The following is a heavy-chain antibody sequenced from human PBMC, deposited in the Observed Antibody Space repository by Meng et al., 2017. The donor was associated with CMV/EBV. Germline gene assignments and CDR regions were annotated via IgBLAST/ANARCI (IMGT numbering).Heavy chain of an antibody. V-gene: IGHV3-53*01. CDR3: ATGLGEGGDYAGDF. D-gene: IGHD4-17*01. CDR1: GLTVSSTY. J-gene: IGHJ4*02. Sequence: GGSLRLSCVVSGLTVSSTYMSWVRQAPGKGLEWVSVIYSGGTPYHADSVKGRFTISRDNSKNTVFLQMNSLRAEDTAVYYCATGLGEGGDYAGDFWGQGTLVTVSS. CDR2: IYSGGTP.